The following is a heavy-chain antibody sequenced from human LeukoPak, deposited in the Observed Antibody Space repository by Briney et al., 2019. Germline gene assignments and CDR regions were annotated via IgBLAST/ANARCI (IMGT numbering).Heavy chain of an antibody. D-gene: IGHD4-11*01. V-gene: IGHV3-74*01. J-gene: IGHJ6*03. Sequence: GGSLRLSCAASGFTFSSYWMSWVRQAPGKGLVWVSRINSDGSSTSYADTVKGRFTISRDNAKNTLYLQMNSLRAEDTAVYYCARPMTTVYHYYYYMDVWGKGTTVTVSS. CDR3: ARPMTTVYHYYYYMDV. CDR1: GFTFSSYW. CDR2: INSDGSST.